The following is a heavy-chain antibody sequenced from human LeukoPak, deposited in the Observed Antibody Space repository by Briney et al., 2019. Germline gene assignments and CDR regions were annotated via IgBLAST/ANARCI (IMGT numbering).Heavy chain of an antibody. CDR3: ARGARSGWYGPDN. D-gene: IGHD6-19*01. V-gene: IGHV3-21*01. CDR2: IGSTSSYI. Sequence: GGSLRLSCAASGFTFNTYSMNWVRQAPGKGLEWVSCIGSTSSYIYYADSVKGRSTISRDNAKNSLYLQMNSLRVEDTAVYYCARGARSGWYGPDNWGQGTLVTVSS. CDR1: GFTFNTYS. J-gene: IGHJ4*02.